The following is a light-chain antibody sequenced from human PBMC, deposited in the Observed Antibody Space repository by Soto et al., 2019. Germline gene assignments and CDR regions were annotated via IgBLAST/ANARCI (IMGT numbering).Light chain of an antibody. CDR3: QQSYMDPIT. CDR2: DAS. J-gene: IGKJ5*01. V-gene: IGKV1-39*01. CDR1: QSISTY. Sequence: DIQMTQSPSSLSASVGNRVTITCRASQSISTYLNWYQKKPGKAPNLLIYDASRLQSGVPSRFSGSGGGTDFTLSISSVQPEDFATYFCQQSYMDPITFGQGTHWRL.